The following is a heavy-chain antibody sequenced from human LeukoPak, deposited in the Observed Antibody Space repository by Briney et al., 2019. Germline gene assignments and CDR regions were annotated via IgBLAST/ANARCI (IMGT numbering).Heavy chain of an antibody. Sequence: GGSLRLSCAASGFTFSSYAMSWVRQAPGKGLEWVSAISGSGGSTYYADSVKGRFTISRDNSKNTLYLQMNSLRAEDTAVYYCAKDRSDYDFWSGYYPINYFDYWGQGTLVTVSS. V-gene: IGHV3-23*01. CDR2: ISGSGGST. J-gene: IGHJ4*02. D-gene: IGHD3-3*01. CDR3: AKDRSDYDFWSGYYPINYFDY. CDR1: GFTFSSYA.